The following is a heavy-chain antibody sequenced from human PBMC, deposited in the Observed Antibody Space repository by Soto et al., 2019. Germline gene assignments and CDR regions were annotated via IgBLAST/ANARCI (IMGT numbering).Heavy chain of an antibody. J-gene: IGHJ4*02. CDR2: IYYSGTT. CDR1: GGSINSSYY. Sequence: SETLSLTCIVSGGSINSSYYWGWIRQPPGKAPEWIGSIYYSGTTYYNPSLKSRVTISVDSSRNQFSLKMTSVTAPDTAVYYCSRFAARPPFEYWGQGWLVTVSS. D-gene: IGHD6-6*01. V-gene: IGHV4-39*01. CDR3: SRFAARPPFEY.